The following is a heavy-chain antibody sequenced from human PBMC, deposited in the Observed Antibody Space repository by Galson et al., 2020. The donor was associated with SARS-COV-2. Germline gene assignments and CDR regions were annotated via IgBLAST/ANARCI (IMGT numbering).Heavy chain of an antibody. J-gene: IGHJ6*02. CDR3: AREFPSDYDILTGRDGMDV. Sequence: ASVKVSCAASGFTFSSYSMNWVRQAPGKGLEWVSSISSSSSYIYYADSVKGRFTISRDNAKNSLYLQMNSLRAEDTAVYYCAREFPSDYDILTGRDGMDVWGQGTTVTVSS. CDR2: ISSSSSYI. D-gene: IGHD3-9*01. V-gene: IGHV3-21*01. CDR1: GFTFSSYS.